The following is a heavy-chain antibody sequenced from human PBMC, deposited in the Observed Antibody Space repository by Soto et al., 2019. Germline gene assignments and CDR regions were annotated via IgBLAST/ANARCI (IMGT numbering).Heavy chain of an antibody. J-gene: IGHJ6*02. CDR3: ARVEYYDFWSGYYNPYYYYGMDV. CDR2: IYHSGST. Sequence: TSETLSLTCAVSGGSISSSNWWSWVRQPPGKGLEWIGEIYHSGSTNYNPSLKSRVTISVDKSKNQFSLKLSSVTAADTAVYYCARVEYYDFWSGYYNPYYYYGMDVWGQGTTVTVSS. V-gene: IGHV4-4*02. D-gene: IGHD3-3*01. CDR1: GGSISSSNW.